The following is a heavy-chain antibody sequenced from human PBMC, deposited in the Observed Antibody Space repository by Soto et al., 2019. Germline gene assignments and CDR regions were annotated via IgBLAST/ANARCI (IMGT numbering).Heavy chain of an antibody. Sequence: QVQLVQSGAEVKKPGASVKVSCKASGYTFTSYDINWVRQATGQGLEWMGWMNPNSGNTGYAQKFQGRVTMTGNTSIITVYMELSNMRSEDTAVSYCAREGVRGMEVWGQGSTVTVSS. CDR3: AREGVRGMEV. CDR2: MNPNSGNT. CDR1: GYTFTSYD. V-gene: IGHV1-8*01. J-gene: IGHJ6*02. D-gene: IGHD3-16*01.